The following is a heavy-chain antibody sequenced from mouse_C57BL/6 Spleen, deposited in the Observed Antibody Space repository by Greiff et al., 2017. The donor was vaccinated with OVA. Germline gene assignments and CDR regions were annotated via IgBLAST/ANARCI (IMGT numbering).Heavy chain of an antibody. J-gene: IGHJ2*01. V-gene: IGHV1-26*01. Sequence: EVQLQQSGPELVKPGASVKISCKASGNTFTDYYMNWVKQSHGKSLEWIGDINPNNGGTSYNQKFKGKATLTVDKSSSTAYMELRSLTSEDSAVYYCARVPMGYWGQGTTLTVSS. D-gene: IGHD1-1*02. CDR3: ARVPMGY. CDR1: GNTFTDYY. CDR2: INPNNGGT.